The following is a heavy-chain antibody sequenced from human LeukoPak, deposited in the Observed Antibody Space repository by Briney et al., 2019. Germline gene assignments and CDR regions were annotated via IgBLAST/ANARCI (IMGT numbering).Heavy chain of an antibody. CDR3: ARDPYYYDSSVGDY. Sequence: PSETLSLTCTVSGGSISSYYWSWIRQPAGKGLEWIGRIYTSGSTNYNPSLKSRVTMSVDTSKNQFSLKLSSVTAADTAVYYCARDPYYYDSSVGDYWGQGTLVTVSS. CDR2: IYTSGST. D-gene: IGHD3-22*01. V-gene: IGHV4-4*07. J-gene: IGHJ4*02. CDR1: GGSISSYY.